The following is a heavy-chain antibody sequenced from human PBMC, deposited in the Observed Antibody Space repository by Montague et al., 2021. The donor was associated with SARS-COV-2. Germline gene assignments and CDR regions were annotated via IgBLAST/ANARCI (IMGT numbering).Heavy chain of an antibody. Sequence: SKTLSLTCTVSGDSISSFYWNWIRQPAGKGLEWIGRIYASVGTNYYPSLKSRVTMSVDTSKNQFSLKLNSVTAADTAVYYCGRGVVAATPVVDYWGRGTLVTVSS. CDR1: GDSISSFY. V-gene: IGHV4-4*07. CDR3: GRGVVAATPVVDY. J-gene: IGHJ4*02. CDR2: IYASVGT. D-gene: IGHD2-15*01.